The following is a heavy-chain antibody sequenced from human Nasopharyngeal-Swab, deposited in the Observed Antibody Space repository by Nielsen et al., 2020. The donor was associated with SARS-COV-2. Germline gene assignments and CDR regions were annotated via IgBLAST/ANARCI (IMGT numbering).Heavy chain of an antibody. Sequence: LVKPTQTLPLTCTFSGFSLSTSGVGVGWIRQPPGKALEWLALIYWDDDKRYSPSLKSRLTITKDTSKNQVVLTMTNMDPVDTATYYCAHSPNREQQLDWFDPWGQGTLVTVSS. D-gene: IGHD6-13*01. CDR1: GFSLSTSGVG. J-gene: IGHJ5*02. CDR2: IYWDDDK. V-gene: IGHV2-5*02. CDR3: AHSPNREQQLDWFDP.